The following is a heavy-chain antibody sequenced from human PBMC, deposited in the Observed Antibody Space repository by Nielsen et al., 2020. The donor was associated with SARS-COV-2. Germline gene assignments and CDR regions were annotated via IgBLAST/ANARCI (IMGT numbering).Heavy chain of an antibody. V-gene: IGHV3-48*02. J-gene: IGHJ6*04. CDR3: ARVECSGGSCYPSYYYYGMDV. D-gene: IGHD2-15*01. Sequence: GESLKISCAASGFTFSSYSMNWVRQAPGKGLEWVSYISSSSSTIYYADSVKGRFTISRDNAKNSLYLQMNSLRDEDTAVYYCARVECSGGSCYPSYYYYGMDVWGKGTTVTVSS. CDR2: ISSSSSTI. CDR1: GFTFSSYS.